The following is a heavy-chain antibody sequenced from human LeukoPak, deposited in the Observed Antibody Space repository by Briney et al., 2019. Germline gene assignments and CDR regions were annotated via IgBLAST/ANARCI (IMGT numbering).Heavy chain of an antibody. J-gene: IGHJ3*02. CDR1: GGSINSGNYY. D-gene: IGHD1-26*01. CDR2: IYASGST. CDR3: ARGGAFDI. V-gene: IGHV4-61*09. Sequence: SQTLSLTCTVSGGSINSGNYYWNWIRQPAGKGLEWLGHIYASGSTNNNPSLKSRVTISVDTSKNQFSLKLSSVTAADTAVYYCARGGAFDIWGQGTMVTVSS.